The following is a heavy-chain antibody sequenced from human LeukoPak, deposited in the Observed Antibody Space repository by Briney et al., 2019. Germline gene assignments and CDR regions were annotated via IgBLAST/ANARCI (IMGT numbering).Heavy chain of an antibody. V-gene: IGHV1-69*05. CDR3: AIIHRGYYDTSGYPHYYMDV. CDR1: GGTFSSFT. CDR2: IIPDFGTP. Sequence: SVKVSCKASGGTFSSFTISWVRQAPGQGLEWMGGIIPDFGTPNYAQKFQGRVTITTDKSTSTAYMELSSLRSEDTAVYYCAIIHRGYYDTSGYPHYYMDVWGKGTTVTVSS. J-gene: IGHJ6*03. D-gene: IGHD3-22*01.